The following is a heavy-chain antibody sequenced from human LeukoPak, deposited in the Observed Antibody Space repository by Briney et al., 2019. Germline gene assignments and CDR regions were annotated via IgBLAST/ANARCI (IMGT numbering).Heavy chain of an antibody. J-gene: IGHJ4*02. Sequence: GGSLRLACAASGFTFSSYGMNWVRQAPGKGLEWVSYISSGSTTIYYADSVRGRFTISRDNTMNSLYLQMSSLRAEDTAVYYCATDRGWRTSGYYLYYFEYWGQGTLVTYSS. D-gene: IGHD3-3*01. CDR1: GFTFSSYG. CDR3: ATDRGWRTSGYYLYYFEY. V-gene: IGHV3-48*04. CDR2: ISSGSTTI.